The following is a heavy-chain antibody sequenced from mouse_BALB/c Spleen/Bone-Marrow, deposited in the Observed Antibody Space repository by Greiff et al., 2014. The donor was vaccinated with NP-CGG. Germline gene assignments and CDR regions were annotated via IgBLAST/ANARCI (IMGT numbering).Heavy chain of an antibody. Sequence: VMLEESGPGLVAPSQSLSITCTVSGFSLTSYGVHWVRQPPGKGLEWLGVIWAGGSTNYYSALMSRLSISKDNSKSQVFLKMNSLQTDDTAMYYCARVTGTDWYFDVWGAGTTVTVSS. CDR1: GFSLTSYG. CDR3: ARVTGTDWYFDV. D-gene: IGHD4-1*01. J-gene: IGHJ1*01. V-gene: IGHV2-9*02. CDR2: IWAGGST.